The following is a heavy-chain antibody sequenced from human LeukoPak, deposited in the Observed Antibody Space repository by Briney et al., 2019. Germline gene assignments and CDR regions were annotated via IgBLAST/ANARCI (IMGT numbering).Heavy chain of an antibody. V-gene: IGHV4-61*02. CDR3: ARDGTRRYMDV. D-gene: IGHD1-14*01. CDR2: IYTSGST. CDR1: GGSISSGSYY. Sequence: SQTLSLTCTVSGGSISSGSYYWGWIRQPAGKGLEWVGRIYTSGSTNYNPSLKSRVTISADTSKNQFSLKLSSVTAADTAVYYCARDGTRRYMDVWGKGTTVTVSS. J-gene: IGHJ6*03.